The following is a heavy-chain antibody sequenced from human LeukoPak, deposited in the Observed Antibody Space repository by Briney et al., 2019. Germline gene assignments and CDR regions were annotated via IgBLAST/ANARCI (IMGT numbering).Heavy chain of an antibody. Sequence: VASVKASCKASGYTFTSYYMHWVRQAPGQGLEWMGIINPSGGSTSYAQKFQGRVTMTRDTSTSTVYMELSSLRSEDTAVYYCARDENGYCSGGSCSENWFDPWGQGTLVTVSS. D-gene: IGHD2-15*01. CDR1: GYTFTSYY. V-gene: IGHV1-46*01. CDR3: ARDENGYCSGGSCSENWFDP. CDR2: INPSGGST. J-gene: IGHJ5*02.